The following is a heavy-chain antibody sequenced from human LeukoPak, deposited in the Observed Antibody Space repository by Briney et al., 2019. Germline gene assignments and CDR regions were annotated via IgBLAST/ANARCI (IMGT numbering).Heavy chain of an antibody. V-gene: IGHV3-23*01. CDR2: ISGSGGSI. J-gene: IGHJ6*03. D-gene: IGHD2-21*01. CDR1: GFTFSSYA. CDR3: AKAYCGGDCYPYYYYYYMDV. Sequence: GGSLRLSCAASGFTFSSYAMSWVRQAPGKGLEWVSTISGSGGSIYYADSVKGRFTISRDNSKNTLYLQMNSLRAEDTAVYYCAKAYCGGDCYPYYYYYYMDVWGKGTTVTVSS.